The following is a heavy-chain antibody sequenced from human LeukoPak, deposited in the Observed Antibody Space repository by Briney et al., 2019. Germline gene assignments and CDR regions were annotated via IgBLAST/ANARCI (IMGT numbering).Heavy chain of an antibody. CDR3: ARDRYLDY. J-gene: IGHJ4*02. CDR1: GFTFSSDW. D-gene: IGHD1-14*01. CDR2: IKQDGSDK. Sequence: PGGSLRLSCAASGFTFSSDWMSWVRQAPGKGLEWVANIKQDGSDKYYVDSVKGRFTISRDNAKNSLYLQMNSLRAEDTAVYYCARDRYLDYWGQGTLVTVSS. V-gene: IGHV3-7*01.